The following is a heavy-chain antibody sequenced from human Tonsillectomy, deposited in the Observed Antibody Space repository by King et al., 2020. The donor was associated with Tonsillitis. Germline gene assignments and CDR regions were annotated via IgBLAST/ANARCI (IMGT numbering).Heavy chain of an antibody. D-gene: IGHD3-22*01. Sequence: VQLVESGGGVVQPGRSLRLSCAASGFTFSSYAMHWVRQAPGKGLEGVAVVSYDGTNKYYEDSVKGRFTISRDNSKNTLYLQMNSLRAEDTAVYYCARDLDSYDSSGYFYYWGQGTLVTVSS. V-gene: IGHV3-30*04. CDR3: ARDLDSYDSSGYFYY. J-gene: IGHJ4*02. CDR2: VSYDGTNK. CDR1: GFTFSSYA.